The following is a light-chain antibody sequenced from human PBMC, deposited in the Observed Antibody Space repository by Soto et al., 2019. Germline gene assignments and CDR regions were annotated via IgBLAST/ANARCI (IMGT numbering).Light chain of an antibody. CDR2: LNSDGSH. CDR3: QTWGSGIHV. V-gene: IGLV4-69*01. CDR1: SGHSSYA. Sequence: QSVLTQSPSASASLGASVKLTCTLSSGHSSYAIAWRQQQPEKGPRYLMKLNSDGSHSKGDGIPDRFSGSSSGAERYLTISSLQSEDEADYYCQTWGSGIHVFGGGTKLTVL. J-gene: IGLJ2*01.